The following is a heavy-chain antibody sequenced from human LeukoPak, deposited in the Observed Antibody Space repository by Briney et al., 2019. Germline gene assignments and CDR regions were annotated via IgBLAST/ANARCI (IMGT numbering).Heavy chain of an antibody. CDR2: INHSGST. CDR3: ARDGYYYDSSGYYYGIPDY. CDR1: GGSFSGYY. V-gene: IGHV4-34*01. J-gene: IGHJ4*02. Sequence: SETLSLTCAVYGGSFSGYYWSWIRQPPGKGLEWIGEINHSGSTNYNPSLKSRVTISVDTSKNQFSLKLSSVTAADTAVYYCARDGYYYDSSGYYYGIPDYWGQGTLVTVSS. D-gene: IGHD3-22*01.